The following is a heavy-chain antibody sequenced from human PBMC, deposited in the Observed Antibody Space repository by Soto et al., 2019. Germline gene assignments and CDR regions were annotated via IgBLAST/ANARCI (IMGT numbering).Heavy chain of an antibody. CDR3: ARMETFGSLNWFDP. D-gene: IGHD3-16*01. J-gene: IGHJ5*02. Sequence: GSVKVSGKASGYSFTKNDVSWVRQATGQGLEWMGCMNPGSGDTGYAQKFQGRVTMTRDISIATAYMELSSLRSDDTAIYYCARMETFGSLNWFDPWGQGTLVTV. CDR2: MNPGSGDT. V-gene: IGHV1-8*01. CDR1: GYSFTKND.